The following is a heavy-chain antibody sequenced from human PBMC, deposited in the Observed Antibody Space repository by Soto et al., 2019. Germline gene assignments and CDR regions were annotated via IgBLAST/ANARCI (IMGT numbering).Heavy chain of an antibody. D-gene: IGHD3-22*01. V-gene: IGHV3-30-3*01. CDR2: ISYDGSNK. CDR1: GFTFSSYA. J-gene: IGHJ6*02. CDR3: AKEKTEYYYDSSGYYYYYYGMDV. Sequence: PGGSLRFSCAASGFTFSSYAMHWVRQAPGKGLEWVAVISYDGSNKYYADSVKGRFTISRDNSKNTLYLQMNSLRAEDTAVYYCAKEKTEYYYDSSGYYYYYYGMDVWGQGTTVTVSS.